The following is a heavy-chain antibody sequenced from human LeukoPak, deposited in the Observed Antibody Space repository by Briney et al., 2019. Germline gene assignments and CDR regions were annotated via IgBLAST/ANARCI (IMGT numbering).Heavy chain of an antibody. J-gene: IGHJ3*01. V-gene: IGHV4-34*01. CDR1: GGSFSGYY. Sequence: SETLSLTCAVYGGSFSGYYWSWIRQPPGKGLERIGEINHSGSTNYNPSLKGRVTISVDTSKNQFSLKLSSVTAADTAVYYCAKPSNYYGSATDAFDFWGQGTMVTVSS. CDR3: AKPSNYYGSATDAFDF. CDR2: INHSGST. D-gene: IGHD3-10*01.